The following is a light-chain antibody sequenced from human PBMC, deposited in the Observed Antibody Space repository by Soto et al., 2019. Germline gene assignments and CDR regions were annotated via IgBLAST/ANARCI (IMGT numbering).Light chain of an antibody. V-gene: IGLV1-40*01. CDR2: ANT. CDR3: QSYDSSLSGSDVI. Sequence: QSALTQPPSVSGAPGQRVTISCTASSSNIGADYDVHWYQHLPGSAPKLLIYANTNRPSGVPDRFSGSRSGTSASLAITGLQAADEAVYYCQSYDSSLSGSDVIFGGGTKLTVL. J-gene: IGLJ2*01. CDR1: SSNIGADYD.